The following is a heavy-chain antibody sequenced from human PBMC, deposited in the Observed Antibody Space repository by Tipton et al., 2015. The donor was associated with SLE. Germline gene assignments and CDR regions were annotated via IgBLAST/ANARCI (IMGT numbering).Heavy chain of an antibody. J-gene: IGHJ2*01. CDR1: GGSISSHY. V-gene: IGHV4-59*11. CDR3: ARERVEAAGRRWYFDL. Sequence: TLSLTCTVSGGSISSHYWSWIRQPPGKGLEWIGYIYYSGSTNDNPSLKSRVTISVDTSKNQFSLKVSSVTAADTAVYYCARERVEAAGRRWYFDLWGQGTMVTASS. CDR2: IYYSGST. D-gene: IGHD6-13*01.